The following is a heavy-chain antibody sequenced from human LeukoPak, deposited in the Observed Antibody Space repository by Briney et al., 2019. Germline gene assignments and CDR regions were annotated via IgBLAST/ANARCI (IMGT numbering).Heavy chain of an antibody. J-gene: IGHJ4*02. CDR1: GFTFSSYA. Sequence: GGSLRLSCAASGFTFSSYAMHWVRQAPGKGLEYVSAISSNGGSTNYANSVKGRFTISRDNSKNTLYLQMGSLRAEDMAVYYCARYSSGFDYWGQGTLVTVSS. CDR3: ARYSSGFDY. D-gene: IGHD6-19*01. V-gene: IGHV3-64*01. CDR2: ISSNGGST.